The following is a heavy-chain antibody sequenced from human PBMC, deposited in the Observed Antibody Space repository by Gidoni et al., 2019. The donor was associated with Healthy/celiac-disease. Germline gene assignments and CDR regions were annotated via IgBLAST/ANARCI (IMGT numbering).Heavy chain of an antibody. J-gene: IGHJ6*02. Sequence: QVQLVQSGAEVKKPRSSVKVSCQASGGSFSTYALSWVRQAAGQGLEWMGGIIPIFVTANYAQKFQGRVTITADESTSTAYMELSSLRSEDTAVYYCARDGSAAAGTARYYYYGMDVWGQGTTVTVSS. CDR3: ARDGSAAAGTARYYYYGMDV. CDR1: GGSFSTYA. V-gene: IGHV1-69*01. CDR2: IIPIFVTA. D-gene: IGHD6-13*01.